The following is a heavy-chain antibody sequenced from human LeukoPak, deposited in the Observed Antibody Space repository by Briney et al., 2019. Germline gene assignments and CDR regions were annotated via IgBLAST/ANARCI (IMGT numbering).Heavy chain of an antibody. Sequence: ASVKVSCKASGYTFTSYDINWVRQATGHGLEWMGWMIPNSGNTGYAQKFQGRVTMTRNTSISTAYMELSSLRSEDTAVYYCARSTLRGVIIPLDYWGQGTLVTVSS. CDR2: MIPNSGNT. CDR3: ARSTLRGVIIPLDY. V-gene: IGHV1-8*01. CDR1: GYTFTSYD. D-gene: IGHD3-10*01. J-gene: IGHJ4*02.